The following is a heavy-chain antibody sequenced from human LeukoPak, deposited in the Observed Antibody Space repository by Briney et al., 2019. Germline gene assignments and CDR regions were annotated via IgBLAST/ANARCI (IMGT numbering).Heavy chain of an antibody. CDR2: ISYDGSNK. V-gene: IGHV3-30*03. CDR3: ARDGRGDYYDSSGYLDY. Sequence: PGGSLRLSCAASGFTFSSYGMHWVRQAPGKGLEWVAVISYDGSNKYYADSVKGRFTISRDNSKNTLYLQMNSLRAEDTAVYYCARDGRGDYYDSSGYLDYWGQGTLVTVSS. CDR1: GFTFSSYG. D-gene: IGHD3-22*01. J-gene: IGHJ4*02.